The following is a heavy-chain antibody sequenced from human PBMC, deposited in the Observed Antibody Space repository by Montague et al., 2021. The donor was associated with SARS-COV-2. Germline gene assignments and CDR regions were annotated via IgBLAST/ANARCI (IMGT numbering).Heavy chain of an antibody. CDR1: GGSIGTSSHF. CDR2: IYSSGTT. Sequence: SETLSLTCTVSGGSIGTSSHFWGWVRQPPGKGLEWIGIIYSSGTTSYIPSLKSRLTISSDTSKNQFSLRLASVTAADTVVYYCARFREAGDVLDYWGQGNPVTVSS. V-gene: IGHV4-39*07. J-gene: IGHJ4*02. D-gene: IGHD7-27*01. CDR3: ARFREAGDVLDY.